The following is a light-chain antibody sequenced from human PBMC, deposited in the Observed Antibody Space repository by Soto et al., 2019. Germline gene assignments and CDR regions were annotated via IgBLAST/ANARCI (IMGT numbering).Light chain of an antibody. Sequence: QSALTQPPSASGSPGQSVTISCSGTSSDVGAYNYVSWYQQHPGKAPRLLIYEVSQRPSGVPDRFSGSKSANTASLTVSGLQPEDEADYYCSSYAGTNNLLYVFETGTKVTVL. CDR3: SSYAGTNNLLYV. CDR2: EVS. CDR1: SSDVGAYNY. V-gene: IGLV2-8*01. J-gene: IGLJ1*01.